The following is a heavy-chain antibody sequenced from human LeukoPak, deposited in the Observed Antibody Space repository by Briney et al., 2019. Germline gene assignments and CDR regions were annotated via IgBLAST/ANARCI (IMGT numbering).Heavy chain of an antibody. D-gene: IGHD3-16*01. CDR2: IRSKANSYAT. J-gene: IGHJ3*01. CDR3: TASRGVWGALDAWDDAFDV. V-gene: IGHV3-73*01. CDR1: GFTFSGSA. Sequence: GGSLRLSCAASGFTFSGSAMHWVRQASGKGLEWVGRIRSKANSYATAYAASVKGRFTISRDDSKNTAYLQMNSLKTEDTAVYYCTASRGVWGALDAWDDAFDVWGQGTMVTVSS.